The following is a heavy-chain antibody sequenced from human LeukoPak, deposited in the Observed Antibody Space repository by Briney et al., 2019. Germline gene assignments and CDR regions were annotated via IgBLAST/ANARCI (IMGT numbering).Heavy chain of an antibody. D-gene: IGHD2-2*01. V-gene: IGHV3-7*01. CDR3: ASLYCSSISCGAFDI. Sequence: GRSLRLSCAASGFTFSSYWMNWVRQAPGKGLEWVANIKEDGSHENYVDSVKGRFTISRDNAKNSLYLQMNSLRAEDTAVYYCASLYCSSISCGAFDIWGQGTMVTVSS. CDR2: IKEDGSHE. CDR1: GFTFSSYW. J-gene: IGHJ3*02.